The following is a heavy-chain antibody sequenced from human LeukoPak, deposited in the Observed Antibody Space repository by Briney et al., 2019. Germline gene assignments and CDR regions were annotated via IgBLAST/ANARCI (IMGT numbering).Heavy chain of an antibody. V-gene: IGHV3-48*02. CDR1: GFTFNTYN. D-gene: IGHD6-19*01. CDR2: ISSSSSTI. CDR3: AKSSGWSSGCIDV. Sequence: PGGSLRLSCAASGFTFNTYNMNWVRQAPGKGLEWVSHISSSSSTIYYADSVKSRFTISRDNAKSSVYLQMNSLRDEDTAVYYCAKSSGWSSGCIDVWGQGTTVTVSS. J-gene: IGHJ6*02.